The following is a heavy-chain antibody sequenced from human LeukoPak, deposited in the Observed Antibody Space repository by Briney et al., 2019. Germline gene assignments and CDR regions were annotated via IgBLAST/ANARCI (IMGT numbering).Heavy chain of an antibody. D-gene: IGHD3-22*01. J-gene: IGHJ6*02. CDR2: IYYSGST. CDR3: ARLGGSHYHDSSGYYPRFYGMDV. Sequence: SETLSLTCTVSGGSISSYYWSWIRQPPGKGLEWIGYIYYSGSTNYNPSLKSRVTISVDTSKNQFSLKLSSVTAADTAVYYCARLGGSHYHDSSGYYPRFYGMDVWGQGTTVTVSS. CDR1: GGSISSYY. V-gene: IGHV4-59*08.